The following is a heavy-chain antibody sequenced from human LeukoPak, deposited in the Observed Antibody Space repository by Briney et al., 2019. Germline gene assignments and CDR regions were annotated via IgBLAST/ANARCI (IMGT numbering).Heavy chain of an antibody. CDR3: ARVAIEIATRRTEFFDL. CDR1: GGSISSYY. Sequence: SETLSLTCTVSGGSISSYYWGWIRQPPGKGLEWIGYIYYSGSTNYNPSLKSRVTIAVDTSKNQYSLKLSSVTAADTAVYYCARVAIEIATRRTEFFDLWGRGTLVTVSS. D-gene: IGHD5-24*01. CDR2: IYYSGST. J-gene: IGHJ2*01. V-gene: IGHV4-59*08.